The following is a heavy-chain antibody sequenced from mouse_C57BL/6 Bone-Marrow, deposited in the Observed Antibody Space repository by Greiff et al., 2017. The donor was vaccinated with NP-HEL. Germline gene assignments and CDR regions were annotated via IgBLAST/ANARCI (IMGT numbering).Heavy chain of an antibody. D-gene: IGHD3-2*02. CDR3: ARESSSGYSYYAMDY. CDR1: GISITTGNYR. CDR2: IYYSGTI. J-gene: IGHJ4*01. Sequence: EVQVVESGPGLVKPSQTVFLTCTVTGISITTGNYRWSWIRQFPGNKLEWIGYIYYSGTITYNPSLTSRTTITRDTPKNQFFLEMNSLTAEDTATYYCARESSSGYSYYAMDYWGQGTSVTVSS. V-gene: IGHV3-5*01.